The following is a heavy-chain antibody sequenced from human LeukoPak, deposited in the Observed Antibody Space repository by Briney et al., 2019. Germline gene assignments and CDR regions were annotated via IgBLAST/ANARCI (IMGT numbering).Heavy chain of an antibody. Sequence: PSETLSLTFSVSGGSISSYYWSWIRQPPGKGLEWIGYIYYSGSTNYNPSLKSRVTISVDTSKNQFSLKLSSVTAADTAVYYCARDVATAMLDYWGQGTLVTVPS. J-gene: IGHJ4*02. V-gene: IGHV4-59*01. D-gene: IGHD5-18*01. CDR1: GGSISSYY. CDR2: IYYSGST. CDR3: ARDVATAMLDY.